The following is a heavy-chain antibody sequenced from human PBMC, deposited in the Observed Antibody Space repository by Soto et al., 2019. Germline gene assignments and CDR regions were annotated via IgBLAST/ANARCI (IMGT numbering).Heavy chain of an antibody. V-gene: IGHV1-18*01. J-gene: IGHJ4*02. D-gene: IGHD4-17*01. CDR3: ATAQQTTVTTTGGDY. CDR2: ISAYNGNT. Sequence: QVPLVQSGAEVKKPGASVKVSCKASGYTFTSYGISWVRQAPGQGLEWMGWISAYNGNTNYAQKLQGRVTMTTDTSTSTAYMELRSLRSDDTAVYYCATAQQTTVTTTGGDYWGQGTLVTVSS. CDR1: GYTFTSYG.